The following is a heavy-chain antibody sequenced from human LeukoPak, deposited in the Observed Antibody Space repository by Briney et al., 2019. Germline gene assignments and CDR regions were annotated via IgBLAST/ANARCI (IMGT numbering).Heavy chain of an antibody. V-gene: IGHV4-4*07. CDR2: IYTSGST. CDR3: ASSTTWKDAFDI. D-gene: IGHD2-2*01. J-gene: IGHJ3*02. CDR1: GVSISSYY. Sequence: SETLSLTCTVSGVSISSYYWSWIRQPAGKGLEWIGRIYTSGSTNYNPSLKSRVTMSVDTSKNQFSLKLSSVTAADTAVYYCASSTTWKDAFDIWGQGTMVTVSS.